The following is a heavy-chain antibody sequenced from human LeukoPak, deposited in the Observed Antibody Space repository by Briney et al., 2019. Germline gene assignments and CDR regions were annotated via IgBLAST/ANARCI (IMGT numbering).Heavy chain of an antibody. V-gene: IGHV1-18*01. J-gene: IGHJ5*02. CDR1: GYTFTSYG. CDR3: ARAPVLLWFGENNWFDP. CDR2: ISAYNGNT. Sequence: ASVTVSCKASGYTFTSYGISWVRQAPGQGLEWMGWISAYNGNTNYAQKLQGRVTMTTDTSTSTAYMELRSLRSDDTAVYYCARAPVLLWFGENNWFDPWGQGTLVTVSS. D-gene: IGHD3-10*01.